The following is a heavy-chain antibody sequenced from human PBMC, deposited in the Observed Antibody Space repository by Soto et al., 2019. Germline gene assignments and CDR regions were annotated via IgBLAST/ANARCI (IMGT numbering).Heavy chain of an antibody. CDR1: GGTFSSYA. V-gene: IGHV1-69*01. CDR3: AREEETFGGVIVLDY. Sequence: QVQLVQSGAEVKKPGSSVKVSCKASGGTFSSYAISWVRQAPAQGLEWMGGIIPIFGTANYAQKFQGRVTITADESTSTAYMELSSLRSEDTAVYYCAREEETFGGVIVLDYWGQGTLVTVSS. CDR2: IIPIFGTA. D-gene: IGHD3-16*02. J-gene: IGHJ4*02.